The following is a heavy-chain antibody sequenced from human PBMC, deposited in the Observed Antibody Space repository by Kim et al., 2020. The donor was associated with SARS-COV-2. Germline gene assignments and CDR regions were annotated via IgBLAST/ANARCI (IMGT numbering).Heavy chain of an antibody. J-gene: IGHJ4*02. CDR2: FDPEDGET. CDR1: GYTLTELS. V-gene: IGHV1-24*01. Sequence: ASVKVSCKVSGYTLTELSMHWVRQAPGKGLEWMGGFDPEDGETIYAQKFQGRVTMTEDTSTDTAYMELSSLRSEDTAVYYCATRADYGDYTDFDYWGQGTLVTVSS. CDR3: ATRADYGDYTDFDY. D-gene: IGHD4-17*01.